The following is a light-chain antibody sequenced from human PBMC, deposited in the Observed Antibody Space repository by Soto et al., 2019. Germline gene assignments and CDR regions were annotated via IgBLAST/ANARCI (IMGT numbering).Light chain of an antibody. Sequence: EIVLAHSPGTLSLSPGERATLSCRASQSVSSSYLAWYQQKPGLAPRRLIYDASSRAAGISHRFSGSGSGTDFTLTISRPDPEDFAVYYCQQYGTSPSFGGGTKVDIK. CDR2: DAS. CDR3: QQYGTSPS. J-gene: IGKJ4*01. CDR1: QSVSSSY. V-gene: IGKV3D-20*01.